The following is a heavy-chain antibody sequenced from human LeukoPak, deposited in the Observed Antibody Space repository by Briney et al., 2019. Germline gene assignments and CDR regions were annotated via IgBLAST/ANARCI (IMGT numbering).Heavy chain of an antibody. Sequence: SETLSLTCAVYGGSFSGYYWSWIRQPPGKGLEWIGSIYYSGSTYYNPSLKSRVTISVDTSKNQFSLKLSSVTAADTAVYYCARDRGPGIRYFQHWGQGTLVTVSS. J-gene: IGHJ1*01. CDR3: ARDRGPGIRYFQH. V-gene: IGHV4-34*01. CDR2: IYYSGST. CDR1: GGSFSGYY. D-gene: IGHD1-14*01.